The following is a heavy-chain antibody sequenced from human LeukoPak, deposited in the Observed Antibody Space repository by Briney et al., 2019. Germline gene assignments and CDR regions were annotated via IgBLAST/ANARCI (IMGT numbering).Heavy chain of an antibody. CDR2: INHSGRT. CDR1: GGSMSSYY. D-gene: IGHD3-16*02. J-gene: IGHJ2*01. Sequence: SETLSLTCSVSGGSMSSYYWSWIRQPPGKGLEWIGDINHSGRTNYNPSLKSRVTISVDTSKNQFSLNLSSVTAADTAVYYCARQGFMMTFGGVIVPKYFDLWGRGTLVTVSS. V-gene: IGHV4-59*08. CDR3: ARQGFMMTFGGVIVPKYFDL.